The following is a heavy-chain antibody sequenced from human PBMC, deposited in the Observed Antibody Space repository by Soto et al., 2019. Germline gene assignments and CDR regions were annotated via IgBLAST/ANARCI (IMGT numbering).Heavy chain of an antibody. V-gene: IGHV5-51*01. CDR3: ARRMGAAIGWFDP. CDR1: GYKFGNYW. Sequence: GEALKISFERSGYKFGNYWIGWVRQTPGKGLESMGIIYPGDSDTVYNPSFQGQVTMSVDKYIKTAYLQWSSLQASDTGIYYSARRMGAAIGWFDPLHQGTQVTV. J-gene: IGHJ5*02. D-gene: IGHD5-18*01. CDR2: IYPGDSDT.